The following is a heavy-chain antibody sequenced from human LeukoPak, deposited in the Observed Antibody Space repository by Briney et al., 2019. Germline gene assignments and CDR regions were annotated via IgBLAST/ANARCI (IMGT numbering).Heavy chain of an antibody. CDR3: ARLLRSYYYYYGMDV. CDR1: GSHFTSYW. J-gene: IGHJ6*02. Sequence: GESPKISCKGSGSHFTSYWIGWVRQMPEKGREWVAIIYPGDSDTRYNPSFQGQVTISADKSISTAYLQWSSLKASDTAMYYCARLLRSYYYYYGMDVWGQGTTVTVSS. D-gene: IGHD3-16*01. V-gene: IGHV5-51*01. CDR2: IYPGDSDT.